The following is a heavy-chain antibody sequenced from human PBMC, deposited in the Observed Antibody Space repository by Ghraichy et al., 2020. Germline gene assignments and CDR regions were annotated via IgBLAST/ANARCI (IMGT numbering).Heavy chain of an antibody. Sequence: GGSLRLSCAASGFSFTTYAVTWVRQAPGKGLEWVAAISVSGDRTDFADYVKGRFTISRDGYKNTVHLHMNSLRVGDTVIYYCATRYTSSPGSYYFGLDVWGQGTTVTVYS. V-gene: IGHV3-23*01. D-gene: IGHD3-16*02. CDR1: GFSFTTYA. CDR3: ATRYTSSPGSYYFGLDV. J-gene: IGHJ6*02. CDR2: ISVSGDRT.